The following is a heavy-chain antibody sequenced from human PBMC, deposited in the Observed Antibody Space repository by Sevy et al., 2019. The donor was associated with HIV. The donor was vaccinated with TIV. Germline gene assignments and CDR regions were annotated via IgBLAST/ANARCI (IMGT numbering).Heavy chain of an antibody. J-gene: IGHJ6*02. CDR1: GFTLSTYA. CDR2: ISGSGRYT. CDR3: AKGFCSGGSCPRDYYYYGMDV. V-gene: IGHV3-23*01. D-gene: IGHD2-15*01. Sequence: GGSLRLSCAASGFTLSTYAMNWVRQAPGKGLEWVSSISGSGRYTYYAYSVEGRFTISRDSSKNTLYLQMNSLRADDTAVYYCAKGFCSGGSCPRDYYYYGMDVWGQGTTVTVSS.